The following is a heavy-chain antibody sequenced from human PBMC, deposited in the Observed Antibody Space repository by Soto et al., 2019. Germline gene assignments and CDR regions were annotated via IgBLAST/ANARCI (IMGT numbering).Heavy chain of an antibody. CDR1: GGSVSSGSYY. V-gene: IGHV4-61*01. J-gene: IGHJ5*02. Sequence: QVQLQESGPGLVKPSETLSLTCTVSGGSVSSGSYYWSWIRQPPGKGLEWIGYIYYSGSTNYHPSLKSRVTISVDTSKNQVSLKLSSVTAADTAVYYCARAYYRARFDHWGQGTLVTVSS. CDR3: ARAYYRARFDH. D-gene: IGHD3-10*01. CDR2: IYYSGST.